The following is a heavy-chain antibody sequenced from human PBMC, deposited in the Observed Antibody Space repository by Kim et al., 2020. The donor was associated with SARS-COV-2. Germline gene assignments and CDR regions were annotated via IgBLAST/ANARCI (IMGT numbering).Heavy chain of an antibody. V-gene: IGHV3-43D*03. CDR3: ARTLGSGWDYFDY. J-gene: IGHJ4*02. Sequence: YADTVKGRFPISRDNSKNSLYLQMNKLRAEDTALYYCARTLGSGWDYFDYWGQGTLVTVSS. D-gene: IGHD6-19*01.